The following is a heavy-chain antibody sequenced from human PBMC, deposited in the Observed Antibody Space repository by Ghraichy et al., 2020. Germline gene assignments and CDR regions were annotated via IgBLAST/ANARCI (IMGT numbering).Heavy chain of an antibody. CDR1: GGSFSGYY. CDR2: INHSGST. CDR3: ARKTEILNEAGYSSSWYVRRYYYYGMDV. D-gene: IGHD6-13*01. Sequence: SETLSLTCAVYGGSFSGYYWSWIRQPPGKGLEWIGEINHSGSTNYNPSLKSRVTISVDTSKNQFSLKLSSVTAADTAVYYCARKTEILNEAGYSSSWYVRRYYYYGMDVWGQGTTVTVSS. V-gene: IGHV4-34*01. J-gene: IGHJ6*02.